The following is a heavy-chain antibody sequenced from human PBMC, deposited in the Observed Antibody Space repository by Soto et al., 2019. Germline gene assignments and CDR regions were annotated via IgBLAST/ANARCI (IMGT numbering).Heavy chain of an antibody. CDR2: ISSNGGTT. D-gene: IGHD1-26*01. J-gene: IGHJ4*02. CDR3: ARDQEGAFDY. V-gene: IGHV3-64*02. CDR1: GFRFSSHA. Sequence: PGGSLRLSCAASGFRFSSHAMHWVRQTPGKGLEHVSGISSNGGTTYYVDSVKGRFTISRDNSKNTLYLQMGSLRAEDMAVYYCARDQEGAFDYWGQGTLVTVSS.